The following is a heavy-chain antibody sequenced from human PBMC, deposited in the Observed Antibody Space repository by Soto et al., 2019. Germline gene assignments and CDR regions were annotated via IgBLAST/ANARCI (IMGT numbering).Heavy chain of an antibody. CDR2: ISGSGGRT. CDR1: GLTFSTST. Sequence: GGSLRLSCAASGLTFSTSTMTWVRQAPGKGLEWVSSISGSGGRTYYAASVKGRFTISRDNSKNTLYLQMNSLRAEDTAVYYCAKDQQWEVPHYFDNWGQETLVTLYS. V-gene: IGHV3-23*01. CDR3: AKDQQWEVPHYFDN. J-gene: IGHJ4*02. D-gene: IGHD6-19*01.